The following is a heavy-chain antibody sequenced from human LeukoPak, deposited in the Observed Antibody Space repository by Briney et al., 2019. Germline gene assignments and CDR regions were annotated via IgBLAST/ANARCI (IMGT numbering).Heavy chain of an antibody. CDR1: GGSFSTTG. J-gene: IGHJ6*03. CDR3: ARDHWGIVENGYDYFYYDMDV. CDR2: IIPIYGTP. Sequence: SVKVSCKASGGSFSTTGFSWVRQAPGQGLEWIGAIIPIYGTPTYAPRFQGRVTITTDESTSTAYMELSSLRSNDTAVYYCARDHWGIVENGYDYFYYDMDVWGKGTTVTASS. D-gene: IGHD7-27*01. V-gene: IGHV1-69*05.